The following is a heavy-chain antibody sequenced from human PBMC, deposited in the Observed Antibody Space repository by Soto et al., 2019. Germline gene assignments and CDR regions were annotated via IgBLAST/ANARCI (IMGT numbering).Heavy chain of an antibody. CDR3: AIDLAVALIDE. V-gene: IGHV1-18*01. D-gene: IGHD6-19*01. Sequence: QVQLVQSGAEVKKPGASVKVSCKASGYTFTSYGISWVRQAPGQGLEWMGWISAYNGNTKYAQKLQGRVNMTTDTSTITAYMELRSLRSYDTAVYYCAIDLAVALIDEWGQGPLVTVSS. CDR2: ISAYNGNT. CDR1: GYTFTSYG. J-gene: IGHJ4*02.